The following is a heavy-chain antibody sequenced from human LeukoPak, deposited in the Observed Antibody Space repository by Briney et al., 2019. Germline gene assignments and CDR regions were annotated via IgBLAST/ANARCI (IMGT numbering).Heavy chain of an antibody. CDR3: ARPVCSGGSCYSVYFDY. J-gene: IGHJ4*02. Sequence: GESLKISCKGSGDSFTSYWIGWVSQMPGKGLEWKGITYPGDSDTRYSPSFQGQVTISADKSISTAYLQWSSLKASDTAMYYCARPVCSGGSCYSVYFDYWGQGTLVTVSS. CDR1: GDSFTSYW. V-gene: IGHV5-51*01. D-gene: IGHD2-15*01. CDR2: TYPGDSDT.